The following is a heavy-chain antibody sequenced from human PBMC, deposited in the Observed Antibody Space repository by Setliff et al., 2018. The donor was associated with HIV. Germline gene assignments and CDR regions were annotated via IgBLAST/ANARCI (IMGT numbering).Heavy chain of an antibody. V-gene: IGHV3-7*01. CDR3: ARDNNRGGAVDY. D-gene: IGHD3-16*01. J-gene: IGHJ4*02. CDR1: GFTFSNYA. CDR2: IKQDGSET. Sequence: PGGSLRLSCAASGFTFSNYAMRWVRQAPGKGLERVADIKQDGSETYYVDSVKGRFTVSRDNVKNSLYLQMNSLRAEDAAIYYCARDNNRGGAVDYWGQGTLVTVSS.